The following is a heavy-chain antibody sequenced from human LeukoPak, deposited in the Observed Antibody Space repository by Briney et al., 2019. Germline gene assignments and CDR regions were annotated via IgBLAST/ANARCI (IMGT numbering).Heavy chain of an antibody. CDR1: GGSISSSSYY. CDR2: IYYSGST. CDR3: ARVPIPGDYVH. Sequence: KPSETLSLTCTVSGGSISSSSYYWGWIRQPPGKGLEWIGSIYYSGSTYYNPTLKSRVTISVDTSKNQFSLKLSSVTAADTAVYYCARVPIPGDYVHWGQGTLVTVSS. J-gene: IGHJ4*02. D-gene: IGHD4-17*01. V-gene: IGHV4-39*01.